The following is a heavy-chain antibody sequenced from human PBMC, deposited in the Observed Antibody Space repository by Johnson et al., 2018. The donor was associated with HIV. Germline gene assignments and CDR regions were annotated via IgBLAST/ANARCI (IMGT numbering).Heavy chain of an antibody. CDR2: INWNGGST. CDR3: TTDWGSYHEYAFDI. D-gene: IGHD1-26*01. CDR1: GFTFDDYG. J-gene: IGHJ3*02. V-gene: IGHV3-20*04. Sequence: MLLVESGGGVVRPGGSLRLSCAASGFTFDDYGMSWVRQAPGKGLEWVSGINWNGGSTGYADSVKGRFTISRDDSKNTLYLQMNSLKTEDTAVYSCTTDWGSYHEYAFDIWGQGTKVTVSS.